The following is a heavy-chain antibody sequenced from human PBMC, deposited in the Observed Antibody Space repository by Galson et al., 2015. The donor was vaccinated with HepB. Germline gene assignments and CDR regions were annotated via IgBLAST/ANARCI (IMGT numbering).Heavy chain of an antibody. V-gene: IGHV3-73*01. J-gene: IGHJ4*02. CDR1: GFTFSGSA. Sequence: SLRLSCAASGFTFSGSAMHWVRQASGKGLEWVGRIRSKANSYATAYAASVKGRFTISRDDSENTAYPQMNSLKTEDTAVYYCTRGDSLNFDYWGQGTLIHVSS. D-gene: IGHD1-26*01. CDR3: TRGDSLNFDY. CDR2: IRSKANSYAT.